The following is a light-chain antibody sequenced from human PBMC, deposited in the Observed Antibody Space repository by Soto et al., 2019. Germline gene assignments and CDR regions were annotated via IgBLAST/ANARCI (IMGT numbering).Light chain of an antibody. J-gene: IGKJ5*01. CDR2: AAS. V-gene: IGKV1-33*01. CDR1: HDISTS. Sequence: DIQMTQSPSSLSASVGDRVTITCQARHDISTSLNWYHQKPGKAPKLLISAASNVETGVPSRFSGSGSGADFKFTNTSLQPEDAATYYCQQYNNRLITFGQGTRLESK. CDR3: QQYNNRLIT.